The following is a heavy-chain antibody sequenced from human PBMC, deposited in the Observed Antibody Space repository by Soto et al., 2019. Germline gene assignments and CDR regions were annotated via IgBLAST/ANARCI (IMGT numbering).Heavy chain of an antibody. V-gene: IGHV1-18*01. Sequence: HVQLVQSEAEVKKPGASVKVSCKPSGYVFTNYGLSWVRQAPGQGLEWMAWISPYDGNTHYAQNLQGRVTVTTDTSLSXXYMELRSLRSDDTAVYFCARDDRAAAAGTTFYFDYWGQGTLVTVSS. CDR3: ARDDRAAAAGTTFYFDY. CDR2: ISPYDGNT. CDR1: GYVFTNYG. J-gene: IGHJ4*02. D-gene: IGHD6-13*01.